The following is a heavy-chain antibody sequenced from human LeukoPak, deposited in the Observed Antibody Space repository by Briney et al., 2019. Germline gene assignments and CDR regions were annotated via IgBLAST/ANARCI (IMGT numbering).Heavy chain of an antibody. CDR2: INPNNGGT. V-gene: IGHV1-2*02. Sequence: ASVKVSCKASGYTFTGYYMHWVRQAPGQGLEWMGWINPNNGGTNYAQKFQGRVTMTRDTSISTAYMELSRLRSDDTAVYYCARDPDYSDAFDIWGQGTMVTVSS. D-gene: IGHD4/OR15-4a*01. CDR1: GYTFTGYY. J-gene: IGHJ3*02. CDR3: ARDPDYSDAFDI.